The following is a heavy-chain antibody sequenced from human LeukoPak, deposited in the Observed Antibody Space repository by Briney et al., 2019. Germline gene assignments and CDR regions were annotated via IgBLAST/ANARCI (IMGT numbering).Heavy chain of an antibody. J-gene: IGHJ4*02. Sequence: SVKVSCKASGYTFTSSWVHWVRQAPGPGLEWMGIINPSDGSTIYAQNFQGRVTMTRDTSTSTVYMELSSLRSDDTAVYYCARLYGAGTTDCWGQGTLVTVSS. CDR1: GYTFTSSW. V-gene: IGHV1-46*01. CDR3: ARLYGAGTTDC. CDR2: INPSDGST. D-gene: IGHD3-10*01.